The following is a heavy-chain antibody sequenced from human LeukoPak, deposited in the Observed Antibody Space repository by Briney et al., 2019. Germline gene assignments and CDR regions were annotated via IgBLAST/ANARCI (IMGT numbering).Heavy chain of an antibody. J-gene: IGHJ3*02. CDR2: FDPEDGEI. V-gene: IGHV1-24*01. CDR3: AADRGDYSGSYWTAFDI. Sequence: ASVKVSCKVSEYTLTELSMHWVRQAPGKGLEWLGGFDPEDGEIIYAQKFQGRVTMSDDTSTDTAYMELGSLRSDDTAVYYCAADRGDYSGSYWTAFDIRGQGTMVTVSP. CDR1: EYTLTELS. D-gene: IGHD1-26*01.